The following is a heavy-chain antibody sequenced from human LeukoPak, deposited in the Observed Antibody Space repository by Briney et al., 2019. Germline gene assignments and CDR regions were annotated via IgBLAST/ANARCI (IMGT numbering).Heavy chain of an antibody. V-gene: IGHV1-2*02. D-gene: IGHD2-15*01. CDR2: INPNSGGT. Sequence: APVKVACKASVYTFTGYYMHWVRQAPGQGLEWMGWINPNSGGTNYAQKFQGRVTMTRDTSISTAYMELSRLRSDDTAVYYCARDVLVPPNDYWGQGTLVTVSS. J-gene: IGHJ4*02. CDR1: VYTFTGYY. CDR3: ARDVLVPPNDY.